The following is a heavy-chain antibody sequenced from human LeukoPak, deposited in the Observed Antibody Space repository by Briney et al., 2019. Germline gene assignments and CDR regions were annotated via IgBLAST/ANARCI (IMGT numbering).Heavy chain of an antibody. CDR3: ARAISELSDY. CDR2: VNPNSGGT. D-gene: IGHD3-16*02. J-gene: IGHJ4*02. CDR1: GYTFTGYY. V-gene: IGHV1-2*02. Sequence: ASVRVSCKASGYTFTGYYMHWVRQAPGQGLEWMGWVNPNSGGTEYAQKFQGRVTMTRDTSLNTAYMELSRLRFDDTAVYYCARAISELSDYWGQGTLVTVSS.